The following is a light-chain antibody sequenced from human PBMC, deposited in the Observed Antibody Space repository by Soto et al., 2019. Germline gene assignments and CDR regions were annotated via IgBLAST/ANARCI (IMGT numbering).Light chain of an antibody. J-gene: IGKJ1*01. CDR3: QQYSNYPWT. Sequence: DIQMTQSPSTLSASVGDRVTITCRASQSISSWLAWYQQKPGKAPKLLIYKASSLESGVPSRFSGSESGTEFTLTICSLQPDDSATYYCQQYSNYPWTFGQGTKVEIK. V-gene: IGKV1-5*03. CDR1: QSISSW. CDR2: KAS.